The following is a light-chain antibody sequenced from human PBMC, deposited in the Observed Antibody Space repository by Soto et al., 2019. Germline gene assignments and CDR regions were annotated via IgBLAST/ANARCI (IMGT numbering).Light chain of an antibody. J-gene: IGKJ1*01. CDR3: QHYKSYSEA. Sequence: DIPMTQSPSTLSGSVGDRVTITCRASQTISSWLAWYQQKPGKAPKLLIYKASTLKSGVPSRFSGSGSGTEFTLTISSLQPDDFATYYCQHYKSYSEAVGQGTKV. CDR2: KAS. V-gene: IGKV1-5*03. CDR1: QTISSW.